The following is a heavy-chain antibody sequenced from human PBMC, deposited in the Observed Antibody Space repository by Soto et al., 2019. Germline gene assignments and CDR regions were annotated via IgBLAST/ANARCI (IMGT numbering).Heavy chain of an antibody. J-gene: IGHJ4*02. V-gene: IGHV5-51*01. CDR1: GYSFNSYW. CDR3: GRPLYGSGSYYDY. D-gene: IGHD3-10*01. Sequence: GEAVKISCKGSGYSFNSYWIGWVRPTPGKGLEWMGIVYPGDSDTRYSPSFQGQVTISADKSISTAYLQWSSLKASDTAMYYCGRPLYGSGSYYDYWGQGTLVTVSS. CDR2: VYPGDSDT.